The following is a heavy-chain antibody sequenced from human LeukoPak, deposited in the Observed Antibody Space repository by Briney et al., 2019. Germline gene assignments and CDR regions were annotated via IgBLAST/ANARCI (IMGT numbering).Heavy chain of an antibody. CDR3: AREVLWFGELKGNTDY. D-gene: IGHD3-10*01. CDR2: ISSSSSYI. Sequence: GGSLRLSCAASGFTFSSNSMNWVRQAPGKGLEWVSSISSSSSYIYYADSVKGRFTISRDNAKNSLYLQMNSLRAEDTAVYYCAREVLWFGELKGNTDYWGQGTLVTVSS. V-gene: IGHV3-21*01. J-gene: IGHJ4*02. CDR1: GFTFSSNS.